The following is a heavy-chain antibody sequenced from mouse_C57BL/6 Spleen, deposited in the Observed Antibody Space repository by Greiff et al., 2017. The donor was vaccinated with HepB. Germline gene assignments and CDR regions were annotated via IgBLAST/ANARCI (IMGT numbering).Heavy chain of an antibody. V-gene: IGHV1-82*01. D-gene: IGHD1-1*01. Sequence: VQLQQSGPELVKPGASVKISCKASGYAFSSSWMNWVKQRPGKGLEWIGRIYPGDGDTNYNGKFKGKATLTADKSSSTAYMQLSSLTSEDSAVYFWARSGSEGYWYFDVWGTGTTVTVSS. CDR2: IYPGDGDT. CDR1: GYAFSSSW. CDR3: ARSGSEGYWYFDV. J-gene: IGHJ1*03.